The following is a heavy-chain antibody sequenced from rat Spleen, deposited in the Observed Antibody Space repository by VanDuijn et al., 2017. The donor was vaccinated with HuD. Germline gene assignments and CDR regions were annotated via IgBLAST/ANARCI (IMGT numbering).Heavy chain of an antibody. V-gene: IGHV5-7*01. CDR2: ITYDGSTI. CDR1: GFTFSDYY. CDR3: ARPGDINYPECFDY. Sequence: EVQLVESGGGLVQPGGSLKLSCAASGFTFSDYYLAWVRQAPTKGLDWVATITYDGSTIYYLDSVKGRFTISRDNTKSTLYLQMDSLGSEDTATYYCARPGDINYPECFDYWGQGVLVTVSS. J-gene: IGHJ2*01. D-gene: IGHD1-4*01.